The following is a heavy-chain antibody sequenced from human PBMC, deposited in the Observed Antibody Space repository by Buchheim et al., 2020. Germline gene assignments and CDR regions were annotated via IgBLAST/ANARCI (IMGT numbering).Heavy chain of an antibody. CDR3: ARKHNSSGWFYYYYGMDV. J-gene: IGHJ6*02. D-gene: IGHD6-19*01. V-gene: IGHV4-59*01. CDR2: IYYSGST. CDR1: GGSISSYY. Sequence: QVQLQESGPGLVKPSETLSLTCTVSGGSISSYYWSWIRQPPGKGLEWIGYIYYSGSTNYNPSLKSRVTISVETSKNQFSLKLSSVTAADTAVYYCARKHNSSGWFYYYYGMDVWGQGTT.